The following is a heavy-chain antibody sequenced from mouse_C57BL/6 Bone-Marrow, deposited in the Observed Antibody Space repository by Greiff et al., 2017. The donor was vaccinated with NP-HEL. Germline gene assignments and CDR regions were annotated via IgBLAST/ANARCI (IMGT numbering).Heavy chain of an antibody. CDR1: GFSLTSYG. J-gene: IGHJ1*03. CDR3: ARSDCGSSYWYFDV. D-gene: IGHD1-1*01. CDR2: IWSGGST. Sequence: VMLVESGPGLVQPSQSLSITCTVSGFSLTSYGVHWVRQSPGKGLEWLGVIWSGGSTDYNAAFISRLSISKDNSKSQVFFKMNSLQADDTAIYYCARSDCGSSYWYFDVWGTGTTVTVSS. V-gene: IGHV2-2*01.